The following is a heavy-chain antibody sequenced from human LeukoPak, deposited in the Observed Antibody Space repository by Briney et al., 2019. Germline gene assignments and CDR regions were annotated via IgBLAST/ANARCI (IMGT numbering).Heavy chain of an antibody. CDR3: ARDHPVADWAADI. CDR2: IYTSGST. J-gene: IGHJ3*02. D-gene: IGHD3-9*01. V-gene: IGHV4-4*07. Sequence: PSETLSLTCTVSGGSISNYYWSWIRQPAGKGLEWIGRIYTSGSTNYNPSLKSRVTISADPSKNHFSLNLTSVTAADTAVYFCARDHPVADWAADIWGRGTMVTVSS. CDR1: GGSISNYY.